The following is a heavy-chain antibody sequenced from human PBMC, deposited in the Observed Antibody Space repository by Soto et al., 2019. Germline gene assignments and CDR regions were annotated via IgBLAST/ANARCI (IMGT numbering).Heavy chain of an antibody. J-gene: IGHJ6*03. D-gene: IGHD5-12*01. CDR2: ISGSGGST. CDR1: GFTFSSYA. CDR3: AKYASVGYDGTNYYYYWDG. Sequence: PGGSLRLSCAASGFTFSSYAMSWVRQAPGKGLEWVSAISGSGGSTYYADSVKGRFTISRDNSKNTLYLQMNSLRAEDTPVYYCAKYASVGYDGTNYYYYWDGWGRATTVTVSS. V-gene: IGHV3-23*01.